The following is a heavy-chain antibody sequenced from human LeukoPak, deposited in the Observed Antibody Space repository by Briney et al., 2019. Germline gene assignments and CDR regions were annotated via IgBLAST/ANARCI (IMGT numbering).Heavy chain of an antibody. D-gene: IGHD2-15*01. V-gene: IGHV3-21*01. CDR2: ISSSSSYI. CDR1: GFTFSSYS. CDR3: ARAANIVVVVAATSLDY. Sequence: GGSLRLSCAASGFTFSSYSMNWVRQAPGKGLEWVSSISSSSSYIYYADSVKGRFTISRDNAKNSLYLQMNSLRAEDTAVYYCARAANIVVVVAATSLDYWGQGTLVTVSS. J-gene: IGHJ4*02.